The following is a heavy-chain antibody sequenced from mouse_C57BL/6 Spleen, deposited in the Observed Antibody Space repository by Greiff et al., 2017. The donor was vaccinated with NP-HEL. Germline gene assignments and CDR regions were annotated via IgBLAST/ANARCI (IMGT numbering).Heavy chain of an antibody. D-gene: IGHD4-1*01. J-gene: IGHJ4*01. Sequence: EVKLMESGEGLVKPGGSLKLSCAASGFTFSSYAMSWVRQTPEKRLEWVAYISSGGDYIYYADTVKGRFTISRDNARNTLYLQMSSLKSEDTAMYYCTRARNWHAMDYWGQGTSVTVSS. CDR2: ISSGGDYI. CDR1: GFTFSSYA. V-gene: IGHV5-9-1*02. CDR3: TRARNWHAMDY.